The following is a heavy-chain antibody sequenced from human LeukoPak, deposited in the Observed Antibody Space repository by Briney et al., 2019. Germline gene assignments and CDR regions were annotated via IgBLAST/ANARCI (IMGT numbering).Heavy chain of an antibody. CDR3: ARVDSSEGFDFDY. J-gene: IGHJ4*02. Sequence: ASVKVSCKASGYTFTSYDINWVRQATGQGLEWMGWMNPNSGNTGYAQKFQGRVTITRNTSISTAYMELSSLRSEDTAVYYCARVDSSEGFDFDYWGQGTLVTVSS. V-gene: IGHV1-8*03. CDR2: MNPNSGNT. CDR1: GYTFTSYD. D-gene: IGHD3-22*01.